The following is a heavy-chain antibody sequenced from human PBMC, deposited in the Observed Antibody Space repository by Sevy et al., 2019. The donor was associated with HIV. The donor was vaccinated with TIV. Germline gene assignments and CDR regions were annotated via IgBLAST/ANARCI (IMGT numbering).Heavy chain of an antibody. CDR3: AREDYGSGSYYGYYYYYMDV. CDR1: GFTFSDYY. D-gene: IGHD3-10*01. V-gene: IGHV3-11*06. CDR2: ISSSSSYT. J-gene: IGHJ6*03. Sequence: GGSLRLSCAASGFTFSDYYMSWIRQAPGKGLEWVSYISSSSSYTKYADSVKGRFTISRDNAKNSLYLQMNSLRAEDTAVYYCAREDYGSGSYYGYYYYYMDVWGKGTTVTVSS.